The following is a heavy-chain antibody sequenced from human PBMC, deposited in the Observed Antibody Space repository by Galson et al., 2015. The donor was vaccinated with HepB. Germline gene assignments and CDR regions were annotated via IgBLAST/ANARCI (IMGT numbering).Heavy chain of an antibody. D-gene: IGHD3-10*01. Sequence: SLRLSCATSGFTFSSYGMHWVRQAPGKGLEWVAVIWYDGSNKYYPDSVKGRFTISRDNSKNTLYLQMNSLRAEDTAVYYCAREASGLLWFEKQSHYWHFDLWCRGTLVTVSS. V-gene: IGHV3-33*01. CDR2: IWYDGSNK. CDR3: AREASGLLWFEKQSHYWHFDL. J-gene: IGHJ2*01. CDR1: GFTFSSYG.